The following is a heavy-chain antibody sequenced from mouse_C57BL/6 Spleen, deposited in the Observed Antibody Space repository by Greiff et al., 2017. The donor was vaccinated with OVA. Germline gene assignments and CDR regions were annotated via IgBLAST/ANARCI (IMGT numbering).Heavy chain of an antibody. CDR2: IIPGSGST. V-gene: IGHV1-75*01. CDR1: GYTFTDYY. Sequence: QVQLQQSGPELVKPGASVTISCKASGYTFTDYYINWVKQSPGQGLEWIGWIIPGSGSTYYNEKFKGKATFTVDKSASTAYMLLSSLTSEDSAVYFCAIYYDYDGYFDVWGTGTTVTVSS. D-gene: IGHD2-4*01. J-gene: IGHJ1*03. CDR3: AIYYDYDGYFDV.